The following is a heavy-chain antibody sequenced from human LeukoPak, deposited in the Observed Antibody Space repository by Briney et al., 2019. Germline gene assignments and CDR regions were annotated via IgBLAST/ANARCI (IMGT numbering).Heavy chain of an antibody. CDR3: ARDVTHCGGDCYSGDY. J-gene: IGHJ4*02. Sequence: GGSLRLSCAASGFTFSSYTMNWVRQAPGKGLEWVSSISSSSSYINYADSVEGRFTISRDNAKNSLYLQMNSLRAEDTAVYYCARDVTHCGGDCYSGDYWGQGTLVTVSS. D-gene: IGHD2-21*02. CDR1: GFTFSSYT. CDR2: ISSSSSYI. V-gene: IGHV3-21*01.